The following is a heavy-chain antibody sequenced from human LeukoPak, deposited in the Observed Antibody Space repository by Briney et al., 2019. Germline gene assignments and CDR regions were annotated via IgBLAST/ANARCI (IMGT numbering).Heavy chain of an antibody. CDR1: GFTFSDYY. CDR2: ISSSGSTI. Sequence: PGGSLRLSCAASGFTFSDYYMSWIRQAPGKGLEWVSYISSSGSTIYYADSVKGRFTISRDNAKNSLYLQMNSLRAEDTAVYYCAKNNRHIVVVTAPLDYWGQGTLVTVSS. V-gene: IGHV3-11*04. D-gene: IGHD2-21*02. J-gene: IGHJ4*02. CDR3: AKNNRHIVVVTAPLDY.